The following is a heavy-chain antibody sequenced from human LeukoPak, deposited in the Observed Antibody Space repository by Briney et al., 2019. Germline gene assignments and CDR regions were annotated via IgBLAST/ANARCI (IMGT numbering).Heavy chain of an antibody. J-gene: IGHJ4*02. Sequence: GGSLRLSCAASGFTFSGSAMHWVRQASGKGLEWVGRIRSRANSYVTVYAASVEGRFTISRDDSKNTAYLQMNSLRAEDTAVYYCARDNIAVAGDFDYWGQGTLVTVSS. CDR3: ARDNIAVAGDFDY. V-gene: IGHV3-73*01. CDR1: GFTFSGSA. CDR2: IRSRANSYVT. D-gene: IGHD6-19*01.